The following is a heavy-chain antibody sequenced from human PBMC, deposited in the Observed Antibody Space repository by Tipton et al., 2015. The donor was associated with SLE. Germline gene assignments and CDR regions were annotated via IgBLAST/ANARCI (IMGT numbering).Heavy chain of an antibody. V-gene: IGHV4-61*10. CDR3: ARESSTGRQAH. J-gene: IGHJ4*02. CDR2: ISYSGTT. D-gene: IGHD1-1*01. Sequence: TLSLTCSVSGDSISSGTYYWSWVRQPAGKGLEWIGYISYSGTTNYNPSLKSRVTISEDTPKKRFSLTLRSVTAADTAVYYCARESSTGRQAHWGQGTLVTVSS. CDR1: GDSISSGTYY.